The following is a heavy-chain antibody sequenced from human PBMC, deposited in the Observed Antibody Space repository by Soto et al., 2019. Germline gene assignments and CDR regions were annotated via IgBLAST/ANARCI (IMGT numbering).Heavy chain of an antibody. CDR2: IYYSGST. V-gene: IGHV4-39*01. CDR3: ARGGYCSGASCAYMGHYYFYGMDV. J-gene: IGHJ6*02. D-gene: IGHD2-15*01. Sequence: QLQLQESGPGLVKPSETLSLTCTVSGGSISSSNYYWGWIRQPPGKGLEWIGSIYYSGSTYYNPSLKSRVTITLDTYKNQFSLKLGAVTAADTAMYYCARGGYCSGASCAYMGHYYFYGMDVWGQGTTVTVSS. CDR1: GGSISSSNYY.